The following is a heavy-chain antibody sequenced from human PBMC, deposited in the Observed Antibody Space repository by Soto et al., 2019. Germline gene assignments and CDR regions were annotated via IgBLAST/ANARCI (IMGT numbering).Heavy chain of an antibody. Sequence: EMHLLESGGGLVQPGGSLSLSCAASGFTFSNYAMSWVRQAPGKGLEWVSAITGSGGSTFYADSVKGRFTISRDNSENTLLLQMNSLRVEDTAMYYCAKGWMATVTYSDYWGQGTLVTVSS. CDR1: GFTFSNYA. D-gene: IGHD4-17*01. CDR2: ITGSGGST. V-gene: IGHV3-23*01. J-gene: IGHJ4*02. CDR3: AKGWMATVTYSDY.